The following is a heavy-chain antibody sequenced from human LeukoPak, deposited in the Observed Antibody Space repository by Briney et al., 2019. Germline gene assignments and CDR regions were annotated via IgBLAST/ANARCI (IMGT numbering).Heavy chain of an antibody. CDR1: GFTFNSYA. CDR2: ISGSGGST. V-gene: IGHV3-23*01. CDR3: AKDQRIYYGSGSPPDY. J-gene: IGHJ4*02. D-gene: IGHD3-10*01. Sequence: GGSLRLSCAASGFTFNSYAMSWVRQAPGKGLEWVSAISGSGGSTYYADSVKGRFTISRDNSKNTLYLQMNSLTAEDTAVYYCAKDQRIYYGSGSPPDYWGQGTLVTVSS.